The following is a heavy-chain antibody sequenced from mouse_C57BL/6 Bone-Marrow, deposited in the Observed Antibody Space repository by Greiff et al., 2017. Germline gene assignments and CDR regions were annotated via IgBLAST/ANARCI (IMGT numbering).Heavy chain of an antibody. V-gene: IGHV1-15*01. D-gene: IGHD4-1*01. J-gene: IGHJ4*01. CDR2: IDPETGGT. CDR3: TRWTSKLGMCYAIAY. Sequence: LVESGAELVRPGASVTLSCKASGYTFTDYEMNWVKQTPVHGLEWIGAIDPETGGTTYNQKFKGKAILTADQSSSTAYMELRSLTSEDSAVYYCTRWTSKLGMCYAIAYWGQGTSVTVSS. CDR1: GYTFTDYE.